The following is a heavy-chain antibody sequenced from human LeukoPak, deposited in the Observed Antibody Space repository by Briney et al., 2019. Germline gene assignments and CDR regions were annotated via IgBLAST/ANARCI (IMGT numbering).Heavy chain of an antibody. D-gene: IGHD3-3*01. V-gene: IGHV3-11*01. CDR3: ARDYDFWSGYYRYGMDV. J-gene: IGHJ6*02. Sequence: GGSLRLSCAASGFTFSDYYMSWIRQAPGKGLEWVSYISSSGSTIYYADSVKGRFTISRDNAKNSLYLQMNSLRAEDTAVYYCARDYDFWSGYYRYGMDVWGQGTTATVSS. CDR2: ISSSGSTI. CDR1: GFTFSDYY.